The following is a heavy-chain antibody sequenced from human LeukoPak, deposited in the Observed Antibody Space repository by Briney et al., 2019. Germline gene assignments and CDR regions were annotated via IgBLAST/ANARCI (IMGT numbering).Heavy chain of an antibody. D-gene: IGHD6-13*01. CDR2: IYYSRST. J-gene: IGHJ5*02. V-gene: IGHV4-59*01. Sequence: PSETLSLTCTVSGGSISSYYWSWLRQPPGKGLEWIGYIYYSRSTNYNPSLNSRVTISVDTSKNQFSLKLSSVTAADTAVYYCARATQLVSYNWFDPWGQGTLVTVSS. CDR3: ARATQLVSYNWFDP. CDR1: GGSISSYY.